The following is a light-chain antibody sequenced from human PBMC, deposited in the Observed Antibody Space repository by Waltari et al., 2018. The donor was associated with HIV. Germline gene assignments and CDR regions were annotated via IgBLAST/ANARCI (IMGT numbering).Light chain of an antibody. CDR1: QGVPY. Sequence: EIVLTQSPGTLSLSPGDRATLSCRASQGVPYLAWYQQKPGEAPRLLIYGASNRATGIPDRFSGSGSGTDFTLTISRLEPEDFAVYYCQQYGTSLRTFGQGTKVEI. V-gene: IGKV3-20*01. J-gene: IGKJ1*01. CDR2: GAS. CDR3: QQYGTSLRT.